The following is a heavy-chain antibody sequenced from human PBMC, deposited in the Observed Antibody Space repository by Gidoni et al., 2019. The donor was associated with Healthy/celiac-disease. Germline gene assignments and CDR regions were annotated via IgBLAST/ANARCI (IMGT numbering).Heavy chain of an antibody. CDR3: VPSILQSYYYGSGSYHFFDP. D-gene: IGHD3-10*01. V-gene: IGHV3-64D*06. CDR1: GFTFSSYA. J-gene: IGHJ5*02. Sequence: EVQLVESGGGLVQPGGSLRLSCSASGFTFSSYAMHWVRQAPGKGLEYVSAISSNGGSTYYADSVKGRFTISRDNSKNTLYLQMSSLRAEDTAVYYCVPSILQSYYYGSGSYHFFDPWGQGTLVTVSS. CDR2: ISSNGGST.